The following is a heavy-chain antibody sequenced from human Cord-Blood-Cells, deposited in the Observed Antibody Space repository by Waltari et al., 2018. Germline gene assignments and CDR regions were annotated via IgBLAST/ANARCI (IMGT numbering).Heavy chain of an antibody. D-gene: IGHD3-10*01. CDR1: GGSISSYY. CDR3: ARHPTYYYGSGSPYYYYMDV. Sequence: QVQLQESGPGLVKPSETLSLTCTVSGGSISSYYWSWIRQPPGKGREWIGYIYYSGSTNYNPSLKSRVTISVDTSKNQFSLKLSSVTAADTAVYYCARHPTYYYGSGSPYYYYMDVWGKGTTVTVSS. V-gene: IGHV4-59*08. CDR2: IYYSGST. J-gene: IGHJ6*03.